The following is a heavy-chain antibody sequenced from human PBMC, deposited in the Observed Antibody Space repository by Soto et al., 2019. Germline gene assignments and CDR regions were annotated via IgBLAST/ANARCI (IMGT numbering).Heavy chain of an antibody. CDR3: ARSYCSSSTSCYNSYYYYMDV. J-gene: IGHJ6*03. V-gene: IGHV4-59*08. Sequence: SETLSLTCTVSGGSISSYYWSWIRQPPGKGLEWIGYIYYSGSTNYNPSLKSRVTISVDTSKNQFSLKLSSVTAADTAVYYCARSYCSSSTSCYNSYYYYMDVWGKGTTVTVSS. D-gene: IGHD2-2*01. CDR1: GGSISSYY. CDR2: IYYSGST.